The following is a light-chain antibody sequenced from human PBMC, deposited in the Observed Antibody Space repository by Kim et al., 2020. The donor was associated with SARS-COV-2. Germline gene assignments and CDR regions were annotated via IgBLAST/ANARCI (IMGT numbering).Light chain of an antibody. Sequence: PGERATLSCRASQTVSTSYLACYQQKPGQAPRLLINDASRRATGIPDRFSGSGSGTDFTLTISRLEPEDFAVYYCQQYASSPTTFGGGTKV. V-gene: IGKV3-20*01. CDR2: DAS. CDR3: QQYASSPTT. CDR1: QTVSTSY. J-gene: IGKJ4*01.